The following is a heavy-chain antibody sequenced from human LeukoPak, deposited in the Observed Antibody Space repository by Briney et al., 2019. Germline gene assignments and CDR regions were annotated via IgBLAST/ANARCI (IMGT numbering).Heavy chain of an antibody. J-gene: IGHJ1*01. CDR1: GFTFSSYA. V-gene: IGHV3-30-3*01. Sequence: PGKSLRLSCAASGFTFSSYAMHWVRQAPGKGLEWVAVISYDGSNKYYADSVKGRFTISRDNSKNTLYLQMNSLRVEDTAVYYCARDGYCSGGSCYSAEYFQHWGQGTLVTVSS. CDR3: ARDGYCSGGSCYSAEYFQH. D-gene: IGHD2-15*01. CDR2: ISYDGSNK.